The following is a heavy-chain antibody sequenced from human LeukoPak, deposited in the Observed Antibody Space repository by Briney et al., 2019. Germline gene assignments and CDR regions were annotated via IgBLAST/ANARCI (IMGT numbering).Heavy chain of an antibody. D-gene: IGHD3-22*01. J-gene: IGHJ4*02. CDR2: ISGSGDST. Sequence: PGGSLRLSCAASGFIFSSYAVTWVRQAPGKGLEWVSAISGSGDSTYYADSVKGRFTISRDNSKYTLYLQMNSLRAEDTAVYYCAKYGLFYFESTGYYYLDYWGQGTLVTVSS. CDR3: AKYGLFYFESTGYYYLDY. V-gene: IGHV3-23*01. CDR1: GFIFSSYA.